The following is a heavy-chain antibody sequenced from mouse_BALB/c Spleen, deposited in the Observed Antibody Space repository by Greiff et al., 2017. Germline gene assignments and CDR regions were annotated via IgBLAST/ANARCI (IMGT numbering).Heavy chain of an antibody. CDR1: GFTFSSFG. J-gene: IGHJ3*01. CDR3: TREGITTVVARPWFAY. CDR2: ISSGSSTI. V-gene: IGHV5-17*02. Sequence: EVNVVESGGGLVQPGGSRKLSCAASGFTFSSFGMHWVRQAPEKGLEWVAYISSGSSTIYYADTVKGRFTISRDNPKNTLYLQMSSLKSEDTAMYYCTREGITTVVARPWFAYWGQGTLVTVSA. D-gene: IGHD1-1*01.